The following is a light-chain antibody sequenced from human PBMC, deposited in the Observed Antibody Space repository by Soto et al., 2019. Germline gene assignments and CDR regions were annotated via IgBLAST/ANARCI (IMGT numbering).Light chain of an antibody. CDR3: QQVNTFPLT. CDR1: QGIRSN. V-gene: IGKV1-12*01. J-gene: IGKJ4*01. CDR2: AAS. Sequence: DIQMTQSPSSVSASVGDRVSITCRASQGIRSNLAWLQQKPGKAHKLLIYAASSLQTGVPSRFSGSGSGTDFTLTISSLQPDDFATYYCQQVNTFPLTFGGGTKVEI.